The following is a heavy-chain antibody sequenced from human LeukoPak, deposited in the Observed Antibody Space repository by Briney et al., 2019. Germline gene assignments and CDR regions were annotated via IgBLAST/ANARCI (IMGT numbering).Heavy chain of an antibody. CDR3: AREMAAYSSGWYDY. J-gene: IGHJ4*02. V-gene: IGHV1-69*05. D-gene: IGHD6-19*01. CDR1: GYTFTSYA. Sequence: SVRVSCKASGYTFTSYAMHWVREAPGQGLEWMGGIIPICGTANYAQKFQGRVTITTDESTSTAYMELSSLRSEDTAVYYCAREMAAYSSGWYDYWGQGTLVTVSS. CDR2: IIPICGTA.